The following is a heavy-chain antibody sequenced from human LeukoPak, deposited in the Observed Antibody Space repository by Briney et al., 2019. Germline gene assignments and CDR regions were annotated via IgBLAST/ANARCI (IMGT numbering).Heavy chain of an antibody. D-gene: IGHD3-10*01. CDR1: GGSFSGYY. Sequence: PSETLSLTCAVYGGSFSGYYWSWTRQPPGKGLEWIGEINHSGSTNYNPSLKSRVTISVDTSKYQFSLKLSSVTAADTAVYYCAGLWFGRTFDPWGQGTLVTVSS. V-gene: IGHV4-34*01. J-gene: IGHJ5*02. CDR2: INHSGST. CDR3: AGLWFGRTFDP.